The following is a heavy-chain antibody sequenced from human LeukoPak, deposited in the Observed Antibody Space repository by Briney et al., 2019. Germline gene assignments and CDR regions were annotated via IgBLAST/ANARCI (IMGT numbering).Heavy chain of an antibody. V-gene: IGHV4-59*01. CDR1: GGSISSYY. CDR3: ARAELGKLYYFDY. Sequence: PSETLSLTCIVSGGSISSYYWSWIRQPPGKGLEWIGYIYYSGSTNYNPSLKSRVTISVDTSKNQFSLKLSSVTAADTAVHYCARAELGKLYYFDYWGQGTLVTVSS. J-gene: IGHJ4*02. D-gene: IGHD3-16*01. CDR2: IYYSGST.